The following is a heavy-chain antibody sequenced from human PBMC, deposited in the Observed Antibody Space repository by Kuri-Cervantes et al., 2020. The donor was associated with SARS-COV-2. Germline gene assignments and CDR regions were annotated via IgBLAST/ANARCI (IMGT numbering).Heavy chain of an antibody. Sequence: GGSLRLSFAGTRFSFSDYSMNWVRQAPGKGLEWVSSVSSGGTSVYYADSLEVRLTISRDNAKSSLYLEMNSLRAEDTAMYYCARDLGTFSSGWFYMDVWGKGTTVTVSS. V-gene: IGHV3-21*01. CDR2: VSSGGTSV. CDR1: RFSFSDYS. D-gene: IGHD6-19*01. J-gene: IGHJ6*03. CDR3: ARDLGTFSSGWFYMDV.